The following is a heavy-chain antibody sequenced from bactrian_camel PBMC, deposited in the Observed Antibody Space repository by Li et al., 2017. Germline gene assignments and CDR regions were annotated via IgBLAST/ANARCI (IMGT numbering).Heavy chain of an antibody. CDR2: IHLGGDYT. V-gene: IGHV3S40*01. CDR1: GFAFDDYD. D-gene: IGHD4*01. CDR3: AKSGWDIATMGPLDY. Sequence: VQLVESGGGLVQPGGSLRLSCAASGFAFDDYDMGWVRQRPGKGLEWVSGIHLGGDYTLYADSAKGRFTISRDNARNTVYLQLNSLKTDDMAMYYCAKSGWDIATMGPLDYWGQGTQVTVS. J-gene: IGHJ4*01.